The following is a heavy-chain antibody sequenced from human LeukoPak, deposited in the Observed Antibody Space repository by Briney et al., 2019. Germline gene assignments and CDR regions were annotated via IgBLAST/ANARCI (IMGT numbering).Heavy chain of an antibody. CDR2: IYYSGST. Sequence: SETLSLTCTVSGGSISSGDYYWSWIRQPPGKGLEWIGYIYYSGSTYYNPSLKSRVTISVDTSKNQFSLKLSSVTAADTAVYYCARERGAVRGVISYFDYWGQGPVVTVSS. V-gene: IGHV4-30-4*01. CDR1: GGSISSGDYY. D-gene: IGHD3-10*02. CDR3: ARERGAVRGVISYFDY. J-gene: IGHJ4*02.